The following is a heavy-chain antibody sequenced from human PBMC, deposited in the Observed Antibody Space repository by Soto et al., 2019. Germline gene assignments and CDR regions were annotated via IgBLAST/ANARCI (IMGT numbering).Heavy chain of an antibody. D-gene: IGHD2-2*01. V-gene: IGHV3-33*01. CDR1: GFTFSSYG. J-gene: IGHJ4*02. CDR2: IWYDGSNK. Sequence: GGSLRLSCAASGFTFSSYGMHWVRQAPGKGLEWVAVIWYDGSNKYYADSVKGRFTISRDNSKNTLYLQMNSLRAEDTAVYYCARGPRDGYAFLDYWGQGTLVTVSS. CDR3: ARGPRDGYAFLDY.